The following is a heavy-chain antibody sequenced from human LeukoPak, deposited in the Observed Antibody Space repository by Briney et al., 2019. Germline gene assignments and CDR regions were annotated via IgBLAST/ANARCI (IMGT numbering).Heavy chain of an antibody. CDR1: GGTFSSYA. CDR3: ARDASSSWYRYFDY. V-gene: IGHV1-69*06. Sequence: SVKVSCKASGGTFSSYAISWVRQAPGQGLEWMGGIIPIFGTANYAQKFQGRVTITADKSTSTAYMELSSLRSEDTAMYYCARDASSSWYRYFDYWGQGTLDTVSS. D-gene: IGHD6-13*01. CDR2: IIPIFGTA. J-gene: IGHJ4*02.